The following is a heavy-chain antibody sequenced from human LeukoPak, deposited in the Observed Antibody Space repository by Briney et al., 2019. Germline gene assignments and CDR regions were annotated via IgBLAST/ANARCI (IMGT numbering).Heavy chain of an antibody. J-gene: IGHJ4*02. D-gene: IGHD1-1*01. Sequence: GASVKVSCKASGGTFSSYAISWVRQAPGQGLEWMGGIIPIFGTANYAQKFQGRVTITADESTSTAYMELSSLRSEDTAVYYCARETGYNWNDEGYFDYWGQGTPVTVSS. CDR2: IIPIFGTA. CDR1: GGTFSSYA. CDR3: ARETGYNWNDEGYFDY. V-gene: IGHV1-69*01.